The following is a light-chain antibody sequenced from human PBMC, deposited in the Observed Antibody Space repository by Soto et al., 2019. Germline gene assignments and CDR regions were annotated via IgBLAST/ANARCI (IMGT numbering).Light chain of an antibody. CDR2: GAS. CDR1: QSVRSN. J-gene: IGKJ5*01. Sequence: EIVMTHSPTTLSVSPGLRSTLSCRASQSVRSNFLAWYQQKPGQAPRLLIYGASTRATGIPARFSGSGSGTEFTLTISSLKSEDFAVYYCQQYNNWPPITFGQGTRLEIK. CDR3: QQYNNWPPIT. V-gene: IGKV3-15*01.